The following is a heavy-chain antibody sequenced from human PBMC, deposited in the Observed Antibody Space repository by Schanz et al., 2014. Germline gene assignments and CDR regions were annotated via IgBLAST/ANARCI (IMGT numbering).Heavy chain of an antibody. CDR2: IRHDGREK. CDR1: RFTFSNYW. CDR3: ARDQYSINWYLLIRGMDV. Sequence: EVQLVESGGGLVQPGESLRLSCAASRFTFSNYWMTWVRQAPGKGPEWVANIRHDGREKYYQVSVKGRFTISRDNARNSVFLQMNGLRVEDTAVYYCARDQYSINWYLLIRGMDVWGQGALVTVSP. D-gene: IGHD6-13*01. J-gene: IGHJ4*02. V-gene: IGHV3-7*01.